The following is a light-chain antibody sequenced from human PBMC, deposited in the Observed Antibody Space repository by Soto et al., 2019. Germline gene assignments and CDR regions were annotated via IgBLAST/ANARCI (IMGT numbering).Light chain of an antibody. Sequence: QSVLTQPPSASGTPGQRVTISCSGSSSNIGSNTVNWYQQLPGTAPKLLIYSNNQRPSGGPDRFSGSKSGTSAALAISGLQSEDEADYYCAAWDDSLNDVVFGGGTKLTVL. CDR1: SSNIGSNT. J-gene: IGLJ2*01. V-gene: IGLV1-44*01. CDR3: AAWDDSLNDVV. CDR2: SNN.